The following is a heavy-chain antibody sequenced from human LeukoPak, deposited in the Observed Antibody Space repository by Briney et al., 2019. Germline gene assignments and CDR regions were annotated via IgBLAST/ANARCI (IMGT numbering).Heavy chain of an antibody. CDR3: AKVGSQQQLPEFDY. CDR2: ISGSGGST. D-gene: IGHD6-13*01. CDR1: GFTFRSYA. Sequence: GGSLRLSCAASGFTFRSYAMRWVRQAPGKGLEWASAISGSGGSTYYADSVKGRFTIPRDNSKNTLYLQMNSLRAEDTAVYYCAKVGSQQQLPEFDYWGQGTLVTISS. V-gene: IGHV3-23*01. J-gene: IGHJ4*02.